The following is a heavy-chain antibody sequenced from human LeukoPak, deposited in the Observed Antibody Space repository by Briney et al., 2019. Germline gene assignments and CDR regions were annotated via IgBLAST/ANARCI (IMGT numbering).Heavy chain of an antibody. D-gene: IGHD6-13*01. V-gene: IGHV4-4*07. Sequence: SETLSLTCTVSGGSISSYYWSWIRQPAGKGLEWIGRIYTSGSTNYNPSLKSRVTMSVDTSKNQFSLKLSSVTAADTAVYYCARDTGSSWYTPGAFDIWGQGTMVTVSS. CDR2: IYTSGST. J-gene: IGHJ3*02. CDR3: ARDTGSSWYTPGAFDI. CDR1: GGSISSYY.